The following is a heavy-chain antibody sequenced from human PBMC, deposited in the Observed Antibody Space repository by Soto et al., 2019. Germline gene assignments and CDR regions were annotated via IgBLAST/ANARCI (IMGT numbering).Heavy chain of an antibody. CDR1: GYSFTSYW. Sequence: GESLKISCKGSGYSFTSYWISWVRQMPGKGLEWMGRIDPSDSYTNYSPSFQGHVTISADKSISTAYLQWSSLKASDTAMYYCARRPHYDILTGYESPHDYWGQGTLVTVSS. CDR3: ARRPHYDILTGYESPHDY. D-gene: IGHD3-9*01. CDR2: IDPSDSYT. J-gene: IGHJ4*02. V-gene: IGHV5-10-1*01.